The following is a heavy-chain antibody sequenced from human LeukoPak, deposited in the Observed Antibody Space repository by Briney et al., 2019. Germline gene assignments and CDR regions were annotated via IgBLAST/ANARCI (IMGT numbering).Heavy chain of an antibody. J-gene: IGHJ4*02. CDR1: GGSISSSSYY. V-gene: IGHV4-39*07. D-gene: IGHD2-2*02. CDR2: IYYSGST. CDR3: ASIVVVPAAIPAFDY. Sequence: SETLSPTCTVSGGSISSSSYYWGWIRQPPGKGLEWIGSIYYSGSTYYNPSLKSRVTISVDTSKNQFSLKLSSVTAADTAVYYCASIVVVPAAIPAFDYWGQGTLVTVSS.